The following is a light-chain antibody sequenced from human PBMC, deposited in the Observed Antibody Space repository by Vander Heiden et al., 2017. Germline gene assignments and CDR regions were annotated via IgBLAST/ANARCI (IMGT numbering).Light chain of an antibody. Sequence: IMLTQTPLSLSVTPGPAASISCESSQSLLYSDGKTYLDWYLQKPGQPPQLLIYEVTNRHSGVPERFSGSGSGTDFTLKISRVESEDAGVYYCMQTIQPPITFGHGTRLEIK. CDR2: EVT. V-gene: IGKV2D-29*01. CDR3: MQTIQPPIT. CDR1: QSLLYSDGKTY. J-gene: IGKJ5*01.